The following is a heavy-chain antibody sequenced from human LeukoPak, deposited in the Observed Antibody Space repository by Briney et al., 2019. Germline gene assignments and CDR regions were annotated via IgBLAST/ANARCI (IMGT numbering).Heavy chain of an antibody. CDR1: GYTFTSYD. CDR2: MNPNSGNT. V-gene: IGHV1-8*01. D-gene: IGHD6-6*01. CDR3: ARDLGYSSSSTSFDY. J-gene: IGHJ4*02. Sequence: GASVKVSCKASGYTFTSYDINWVRQATGQGLEWMGWMNPNSGNTGYAQKFQGRVTMTRDTSISTAYMELSRLRSDDTAVYYCARDLGYSSSSTSFDYWGQGTLVTVSS.